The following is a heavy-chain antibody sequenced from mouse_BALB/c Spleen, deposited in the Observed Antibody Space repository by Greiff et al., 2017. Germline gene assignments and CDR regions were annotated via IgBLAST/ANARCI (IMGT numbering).Heavy chain of an antibody. CDR2: ISSGGSYT. D-gene: IGHD2-14*01. CDR1: GFTFSSYT. V-gene: IGHV5-6-4*01. CDR3: TREGDYRYDDYAMDY. J-gene: IGHJ4*01. Sequence: DVKLVESGGGLVKPGGSLKLSCAASGFTFSSYTMSWVRQTPEKRLEWVATISSGGSYTYYPDSVKGRFTISRDNAKNTLYLQMSSLKSEDTAMYYCTREGDYRYDDYAMDYWGQGTSGTVSS.